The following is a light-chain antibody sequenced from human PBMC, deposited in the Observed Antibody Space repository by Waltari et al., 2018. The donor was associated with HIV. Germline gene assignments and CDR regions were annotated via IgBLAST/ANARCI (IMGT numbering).Light chain of an antibody. CDR1: SSDVGGYKY. CDR2: EVS. CDR3: SSYAGRNNLV. V-gene: IGLV2-8*01. J-gene: IGLJ2*01. Sequence: QSALTQPPSASGSPGQSVTISCTGTSSDVGGYKYVSWYQQHPGKAPKLMIYEVSKRPSGVPDRCSGSKAGNTASLTVSGLQAEEEADYYCSSYAGRNNLVFGGGTKLTVL.